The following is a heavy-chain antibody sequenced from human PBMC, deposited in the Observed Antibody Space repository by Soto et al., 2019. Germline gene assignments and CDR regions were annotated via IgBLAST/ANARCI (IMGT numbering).Heavy chain of an antibody. CDR3: ARGGYSYGYNIDY. D-gene: IGHD5-18*01. Sequence: SETLSLTCPVSGGSISSYYWSWIRQPPGKGLEWIGYIYYSGSTNYNPSLKSRVTISVDTSKNQFSLKLSSVTAADTAVYYCARGGYSYGYNIDYWGQGTLVTVSS. J-gene: IGHJ4*02. CDR1: GGSISSYY. CDR2: IYYSGST. V-gene: IGHV4-59*01.